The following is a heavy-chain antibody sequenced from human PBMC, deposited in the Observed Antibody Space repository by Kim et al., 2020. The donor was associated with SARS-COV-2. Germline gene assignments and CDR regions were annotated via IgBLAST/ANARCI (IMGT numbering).Heavy chain of an antibody. CDR2: SNGDGSST. CDR1: GFNFRGYW. D-gene: IGHD6-13*01. V-gene: IGHV3-74*01. Sequence: GGSLRLSCAASGFNFRGYWMHWVRQAPGKGLVWVSGSNGDGSSTSHADSVKGRFTISRDNAENTLYLQMNSLRVEDTAVYFCVRATSSGWYFGIWGQGTTVTVSS. CDR3: VRATSSGWYFGI. J-gene: IGHJ3*02.